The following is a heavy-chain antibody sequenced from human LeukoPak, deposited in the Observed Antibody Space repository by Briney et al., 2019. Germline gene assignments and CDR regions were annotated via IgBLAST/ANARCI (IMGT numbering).Heavy chain of an antibody. CDR2: INPNSGGT. CDR1: GYTFTGYY. CDR3: ARDVELELRSLYYYYMDV. J-gene: IGHJ6*03. D-gene: IGHD1-7*01. V-gene: IGHV1-2*02. Sequence: ASVKVSCKASGYTFTGYYIYWVRQAPGQGLEWMGWINPNSGGTNYAQKFQGRGTMTRDTSISTAYMELSRLRSDDTAVYYCARDVELELRSLYYYYMDVWGKGTTVTVSS.